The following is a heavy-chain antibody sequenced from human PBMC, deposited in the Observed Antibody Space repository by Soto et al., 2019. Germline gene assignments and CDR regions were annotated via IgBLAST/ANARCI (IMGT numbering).Heavy chain of an antibody. D-gene: IGHD6-19*01. V-gene: IGHV2-5*02. CDR3: AHRRNSSGWSGGNWFDP. CDR2: IYWDDDK. Sequence: QITLKESGPTLVKPTQTLTLTCTFSGFSLSTSGVGVGWIRQPPGKALEWLALIYWDDDKRYSPSLKSRLTNTKDTSKNPVVLTMTNMDPVDTATYYCAHRRNSSGWSGGNWFDPWGQGTLVTVSS. J-gene: IGHJ5*02. CDR1: GFSLSTSGVG.